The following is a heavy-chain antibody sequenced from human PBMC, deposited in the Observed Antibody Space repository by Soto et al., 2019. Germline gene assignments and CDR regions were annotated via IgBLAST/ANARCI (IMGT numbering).Heavy chain of an antibody. V-gene: IGHV3-30-3*01. J-gene: IGHJ6*02. CDR3: ARKRQSSYYAMDV. Sequence: GGSLRLSCAASGFTFSYFTIHWVRQAPGKGLEWVAFISYDGTKKYNADSVKGRFTISRDNSKNTVYLQMNSLRPEDTAVYYCARKRQSSYYAMDVWGQGTTVTVSS. CDR2: ISYDGTKK. CDR1: GFTFSYFT. D-gene: IGHD4-4*01.